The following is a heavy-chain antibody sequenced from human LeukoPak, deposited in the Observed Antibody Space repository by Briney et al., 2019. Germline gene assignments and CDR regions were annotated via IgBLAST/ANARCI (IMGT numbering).Heavy chain of an antibody. J-gene: IGHJ4*02. D-gene: IGHD3-10*01. CDR2: IRYDGSNK. Sequence: PGGSLRLSCAASGFTFSSYGMHWVRQAPGKGLEWVAFIRYDGSNKYYADSVKGRFTISRDNSKNTLYLQMNSLRAEDTAVYYCAKGYYYGSGSYFPYFDYWGQGTLVTVSS. V-gene: IGHV3-30*02. CDR1: GFTFSSYG. CDR3: AKGYYYGSGSYFPYFDY.